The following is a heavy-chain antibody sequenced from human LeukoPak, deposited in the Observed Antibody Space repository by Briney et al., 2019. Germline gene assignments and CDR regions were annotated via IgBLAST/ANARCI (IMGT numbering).Heavy chain of an antibody. CDR3: ARDVTWSYFDY. D-gene: IGHD3-3*01. CDR1: GGSISSFY. Sequence: SETLSLTCNVSGGSISSFYWSWIRQPPGKGLQWIGYIYYSGGTNYNPSLKSRVTISVDTSKNQSSLKLRSVTAADTAVYYCARDVTWSYFDYWGQGTLVTVSS. CDR2: IYYSGGT. J-gene: IGHJ4*02. V-gene: IGHV4-59*01.